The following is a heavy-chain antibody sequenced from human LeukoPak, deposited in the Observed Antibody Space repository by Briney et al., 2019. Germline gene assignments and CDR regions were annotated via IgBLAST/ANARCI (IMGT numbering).Heavy chain of an antibody. V-gene: IGHV3-23*01. CDR3: AKLQRDVDTATEGY. J-gene: IGHJ4*02. CDR2: ISGSGGRT. D-gene: IGHD5-18*01. Sequence: GGSLRLSCAASGFTFSSSAMSWVRQAPGKGLEWVSTISGSGGRTYYADSVKGRFTIPRDISKNTLYLQVNSLRAEDTAVYYCAKLQRDVDTATEGYWGQGTLVTVSS. CDR1: GFTFSSSA.